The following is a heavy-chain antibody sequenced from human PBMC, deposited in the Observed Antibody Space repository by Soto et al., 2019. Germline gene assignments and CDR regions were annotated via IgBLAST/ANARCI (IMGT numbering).Heavy chain of an antibody. V-gene: IGHV4-59*08. CDR2: IYYSGST. CDR3: ARGSGSYPLPYFDY. D-gene: IGHD3-22*01. Sequence: SETLSLTCTVSGGSISSYYWSWIRQPPGKGLEWIGYIYYSGSTYYNPSLKSRLTISVDKSKNQFSLKLSSVTAADTAFYYCARGSGSYPLPYFDYWGQKTLVTVSS. CDR1: GGSISSYY. J-gene: IGHJ4*02.